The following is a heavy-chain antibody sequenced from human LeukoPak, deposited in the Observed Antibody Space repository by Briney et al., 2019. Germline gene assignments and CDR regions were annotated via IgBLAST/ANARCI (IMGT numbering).Heavy chain of an antibody. CDR1: GFTFSSYS. V-gene: IGHV3-48*01. Sequence: PGGSLRLSCAASGFTFSSYSMNWVRQAPGKGLEWVSYISSSSSTIYYADSVKGRFTISRDNAKNSLYLQMNSLRAEDKGVYYCAKVAASIVVVVAATRGAFDYWGQGTLVTVSS. D-gene: IGHD2-15*01. J-gene: IGHJ4*02. CDR3: AKVAASIVVVVAATRGAFDY. CDR2: ISSSSSTI.